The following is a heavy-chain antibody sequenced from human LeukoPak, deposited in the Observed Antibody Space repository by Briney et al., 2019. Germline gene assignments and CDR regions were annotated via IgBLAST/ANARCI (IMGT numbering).Heavy chain of an antibody. CDR2: IYYSGST. J-gene: IGHJ5*02. Sequence: PSQTLSLTCTVSGGSISSYYWSWIRQPPGKGLEWIGDIYYSGSTNYNPSLTSRVTISVDTSKNQFSLKLSSVTAADTAVYYCARGVPYDFWSSYPNNWFDPWGQGTLVTVSS. V-gene: IGHV4-59*01. CDR1: GGSISSYY. D-gene: IGHD3-3*01. CDR3: ARGVPYDFWSSYPNNWFDP.